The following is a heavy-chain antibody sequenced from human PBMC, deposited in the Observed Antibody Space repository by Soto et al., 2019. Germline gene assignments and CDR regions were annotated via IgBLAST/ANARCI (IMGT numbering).Heavy chain of an antibody. CDR3: AGPGYSSQDY. CDR1: GFTFSSFA. Sequence: LRLSCAASGFTFSSFALSWVRQAPGKGLEWVSAISGSGGDTDYADPVKGRFTVSRDNSKNTLYLQMNSLRAEDTAVYYCAGPGYSSQDYWGQGTLVTVSS. D-gene: IGHD5-18*01. V-gene: IGHV3-23*01. CDR2: ISGSGGDT. J-gene: IGHJ4*02.